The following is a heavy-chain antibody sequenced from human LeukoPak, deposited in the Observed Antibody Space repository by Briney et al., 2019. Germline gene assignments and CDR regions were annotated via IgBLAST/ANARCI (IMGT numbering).Heavy chain of an antibody. Sequence: GGSLRLSCAASGFIFSDFDMNWVRQAPGKGLEWVSYISSSGSTIYYADSVKGRFTISRDNAKNSLYLQMNSLRAEDTAVYYCAELGITMIGGVWGKGTTVTISS. CDR1: GFIFSDFD. J-gene: IGHJ6*04. CDR2: ISSSGSTI. V-gene: IGHV3-48*03. CDR3: AELGITMIGGV. D-gene: IGHD3-10*02.